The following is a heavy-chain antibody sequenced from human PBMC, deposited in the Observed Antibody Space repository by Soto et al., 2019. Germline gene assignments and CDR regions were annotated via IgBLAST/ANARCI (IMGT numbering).Heavy chain of an antibody. CDR3: ARGGSSDWQVAFDF. CDR1: GGSFSGYF. V-gene: IGHV4-34*01. CDR2: VNHNGRN. D-gene: IGHD6-19*01. J-gene: IGHJ3*01. Sequence: TLSLTCDVYGGSFSGYFWNRIRQSPGKGLEWIGKVNHNGRNNYNPSLKSRVTISLDMSKKQISLKLTSVTAADTAVYYCARGGSSDWQVAFDFWGQGTMVTVSS.